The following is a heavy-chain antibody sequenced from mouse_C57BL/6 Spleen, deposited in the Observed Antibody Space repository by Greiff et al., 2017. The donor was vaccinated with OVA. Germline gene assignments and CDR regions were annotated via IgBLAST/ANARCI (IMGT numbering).Heavy chain of an antibody. V-gene: IGHV1-50*01. CDR2: IDPSDSYT. CDR3: ARKLGNYDYFDY. D-gene: IGHD2-1*01. CDR1: GYTFTSYW. J-gene: IGHJ2*01. Sequence: QVQLQQPGAELVKPGASVKLSCKASGYTFTSYWMQWVKQRPGQGLEWIGEIDPSDSYTTYNQKFKGKATLTVDTSSSTAYMQLHSLTSADSAVYYCARKLGNYDYFDYWGQGTTLTVSS.